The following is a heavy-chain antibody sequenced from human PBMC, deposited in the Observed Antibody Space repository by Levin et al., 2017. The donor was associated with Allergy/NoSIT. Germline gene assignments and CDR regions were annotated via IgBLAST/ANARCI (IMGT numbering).Heavy chain of an antibody. D-gene: IGHD3-16*01. J-gene: IGHJ3*02. CDR1: GFIFSNYG. Sequence: GGSLRLSCVASGFIFSNYGMNWVRQAPGKGLEWVSSISGGGGDTYYADSVKGRLTISRDNSKNTLFLQMSSLRVEDTALYYCARPQGGWGPFDIWGRGTMVTVSS. V-gene: IGHV3-23*01. CDR2: ISGGGGDT. CDR3: ARPQGGWGPFDI.